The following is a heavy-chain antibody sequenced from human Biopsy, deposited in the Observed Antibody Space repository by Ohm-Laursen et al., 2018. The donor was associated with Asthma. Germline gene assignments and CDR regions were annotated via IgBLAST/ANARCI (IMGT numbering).Heavy chain of an antibody. CDR3: ARGTGFYNRWFYLAC. J-gene: IGHJ4*02. D-gene: IGHD1-14*01. CDR1: GDSVSSNSAT. V-gene: IGHV6-1*01. Sequence: QTLSLTCAISGDSVSSNSATWNWIRQSPSRGLEWLGRTYYRSKWYNDYAVSVKSRMTINPDTSKNHFSLQLNSVTPGDTAVYYRARGTGFYNRWFYLACWGPGTLVTVSS. CDR2: TYYRSKWYN.